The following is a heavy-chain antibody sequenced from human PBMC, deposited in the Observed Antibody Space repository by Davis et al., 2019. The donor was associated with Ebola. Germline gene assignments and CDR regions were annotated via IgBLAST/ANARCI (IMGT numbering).Heavy chain of an antibody. Sequence: PGGSLRLSCAASGFTVSGNYMSWVRQAPGKGLEWVSVIYIDGTTYYADSVKGRFTISRDNSKNTLYLQMNGLRVEDTAIYYCAKDNRNIWSEVWGQGTMVTVSS. CDR2: IYIDGTT. CDR3: AKDNRNIWSEV. V-gene: IGHV3-53*01. CDR1: GFTVSGNY. J-gene: IGHJ3*01. D-gene: IGHD2/OR15-2a*01.